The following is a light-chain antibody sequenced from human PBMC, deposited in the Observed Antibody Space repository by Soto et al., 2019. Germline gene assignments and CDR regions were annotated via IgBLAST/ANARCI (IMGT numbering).Light chain of an antibody. CDR1: SSNIGAGYD. CDR2: KNN. V-gene: IGLV1-40*01. CDR3: PSYDSSLSAVV. J-gene: IGLJ2*01. Sequence: QLVLTQPPSVSGAPGQRVSISCTGSSSNIGAGYDVHWYEHLPGTAPKLLIYKNNNRPSGVPDRFSGSKSGTSASLAITGLQAEDEADYYCPSYDSSLSAVVFGGGTKLTVL.